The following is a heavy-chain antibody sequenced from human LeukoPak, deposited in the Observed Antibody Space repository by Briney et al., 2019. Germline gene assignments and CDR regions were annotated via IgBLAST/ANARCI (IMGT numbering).Heavy chain of an antibody. V-gene: IGHV3-23*01. CDR1: GFTFTSYA. J-gene: IGHJ4*02. Sequence: TGGSLRLSCAASGFTFTSYAMSWVRQAPGKGLEWVSGISGSGSSTYYADSVKGRFTISRDNSKNTLYLQMNSLRAEDTAVYYCAKDSDGDYVLGGFDYWGQGTLVTVSS. D-gene: IGHD4-17*01. CDR2: ISGSGSST. CDR3: AKDSDGDYVLGGFDY.